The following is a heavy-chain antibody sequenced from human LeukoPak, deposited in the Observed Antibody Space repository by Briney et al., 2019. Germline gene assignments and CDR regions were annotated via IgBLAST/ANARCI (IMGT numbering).Heavy chain of an antibody. CDR2: MNPNSGNT. CDR1: GYTFTSYD. D-gene: IGHD3-22*01. CDR3: ASRPEYYYDSSGYPPEDAFDI. V-gene: IGHV1-8*01. J-gene: IGHJ3*02. Sequence: ASVKVSCKASGYTFTSYDINWVRQATGQGLEWMGWMNPNSGNTGYAQKFQGRVTMTRNTSISTAYMELSSLGSEDTAVYYCASRPEYYYDSSGYPPEDAFDIWGQGTMVTVSS.